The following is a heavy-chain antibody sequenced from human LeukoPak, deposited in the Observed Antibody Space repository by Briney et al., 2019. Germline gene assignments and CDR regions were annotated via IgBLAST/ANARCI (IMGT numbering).Heavy chain of an antibody. Sequence: SVKVSCKASGGTFSSYAISWVRQAPGQGLEWMGGIIPIFGTANYAQKFQGRVTLTADESTSTAYMELSSLRSEDPAVYYCASRAARPRGAHSYFDYWGQGTLVTVSS. J-gene: IGHJ4*02. CDR3: ASRAARPRGAHSYFDY. CDR1: GGTFSSYA. CDR2: IIPIFGTA. V-gene: IGHV1-69*13. D-gene: IGHD6-6*01.